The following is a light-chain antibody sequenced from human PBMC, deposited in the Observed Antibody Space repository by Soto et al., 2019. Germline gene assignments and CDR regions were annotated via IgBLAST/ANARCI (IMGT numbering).Light chain of an antibody. Sequence: ELVMTQSPATLSVSPGERATLSCRASQSVNSNLAWYQHKPGQAPRLLVYGASTRATGIPARFSGSGSGTEFTLTISSLQSEDFAVEYCQQYNDWPPLTFGGGTKVEIK. CDR1: QSVNSN. J-gene: IGKJ4*01. V-gene: IGKV3-15*01. CDR3: QQYNDWPPLT. CDR2: GAS.